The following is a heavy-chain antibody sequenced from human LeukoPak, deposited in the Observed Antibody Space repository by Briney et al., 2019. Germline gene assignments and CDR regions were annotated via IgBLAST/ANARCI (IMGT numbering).Heavy chain of an antibody. J-gene: IGHJ4*02. CDR1: SGSISTSNYY. V-gene: IGHV4-39*07. CDR2: IFYSGST. Sequence: PSETLSLTCTVSSGSISTSNYYWGWVRQPPGKALEWIGNIFYSGSTYYNPSLKSRVTISVDTSKNQFSLKLSSVTAADTAVYYCARGPLYDFWSWSYYFDYWGQGTLVTVSS. CDR3: ARGPLYDFWSWSYYFDY. D-gene: IGHD3-3*01.